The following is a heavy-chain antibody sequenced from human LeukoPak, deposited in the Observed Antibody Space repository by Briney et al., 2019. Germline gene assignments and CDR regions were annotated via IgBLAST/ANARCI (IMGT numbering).Heavy chain of an antibody. CDR2: INHSGST. V-gene: IGHV4-34*01. CDR3: ARAYCGGDCYNSRGWFDP. CDR1: GGSFSGYY. Sequence: PSETLSLTCAVYGGSFSGYYWSWIRQPPGKGLEWIGEINHSGSTNYNPSLTSRVTISVDTSKNQFSLKLSSVTAADTAVYYCARAYCGGDCYNSRGWFDPWGQGTLVTVSS. D-gene: IGHD2-21*02. J-gene: IGHJ5*02.